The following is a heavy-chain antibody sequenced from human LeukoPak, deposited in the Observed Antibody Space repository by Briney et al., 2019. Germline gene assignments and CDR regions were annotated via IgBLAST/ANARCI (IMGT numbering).Heavy chain of an antibody. CDR2: IYYSGST. D-gene: IGHD2/OR15-2a*01. V-gene: IGHV4-59*01. CDR3: ARGDFYAFDI. Sequence: SETLSLTCTVSGGSISSYYWSWIRQPPGKGLEWIGYIYYSGSTNYNPSLKSRVTISVDTSKSQFSLKLSSVTAADTAVYYCARGDFYAFDIWGQGTMVTVSS. J-gene: IGHJ3*02. CDR1: GGSISSYY.